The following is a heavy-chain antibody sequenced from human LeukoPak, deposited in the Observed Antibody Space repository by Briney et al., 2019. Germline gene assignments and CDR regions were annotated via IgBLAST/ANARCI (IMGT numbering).Heavy chain of an antibody. CDR1: GYTFTSYG. J-gene: IGHJ4*02. Sequence: ASVKVSCKASGYTFTSYGISWVRQAPGQGLEWMGWISAYNGNTNYAQKLQGRATMTTDTSTSTAYMELRSLRSDDTAVYYCARGGYCSGGSCYNTVYFDYWGQGTLVTVSS. V-gene: IGHV1-18*01. CDR2: ISAYNGNT. CDR3: ARGGYCSGGSCYNTVYFDY. D-gene: IGHD2-15*01.